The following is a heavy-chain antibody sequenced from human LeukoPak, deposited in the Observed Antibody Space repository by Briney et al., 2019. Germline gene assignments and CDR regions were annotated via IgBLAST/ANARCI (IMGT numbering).Heavy chain of an antibody. D-gene: IGHD3-10*01. V-gene: IGHV1-69*13. CDR2: IIPIFGTA. J-gene: IGHJ3*02. CDR1: GGTFTSYA. Sequence: SVKVSCKASGGTFTSYAISWVRQAPGQGLEWMGWIIPIFGTANYAQKFQGRVTITADESTSTAYMELRSLRSEDTTVYYRALLPGIPSLWVVRDLAGDAFDSWGQGTMVTVSS. CDR3: ALLPGIPSLWVVRDLAGDAFDS.